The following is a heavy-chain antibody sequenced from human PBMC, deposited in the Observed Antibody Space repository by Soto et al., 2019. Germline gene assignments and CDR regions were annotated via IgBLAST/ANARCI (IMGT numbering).Heavy chain of an antibody. D-gene: IGHD4-17*01. CDR1: GVSISRGRYY. CDR3: ARASLPRLCFPPPHTGDYPWGMDV. V-gene: IGHV4-61*01. CDR2: IDETGNT. J-gene: IGHJ6*02. Sequence: ETLSLTCSVSGVSISRGRYYSRWFRQPPGKALERIGYIDETGNTNYNPSLKSRVIMSVDESKNQFSLKLSSVTAADTAVYYCARASLPRLCFPPPHTGDYPWGMDVWGQGTTVTFSS.